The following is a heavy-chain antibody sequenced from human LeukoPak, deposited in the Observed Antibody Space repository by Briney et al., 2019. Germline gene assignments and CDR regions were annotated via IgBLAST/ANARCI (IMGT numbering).Heavy chain of an antibody. CDR1: GFTLSDYG. J-gene: IGHJ4*02. CDR2: IKSKTDGGTT. Sequence: PGGSLRLSCAASGFTLSDYGMTWVRQAPGKGLEWVGRIKSKTDGGTTDYAAPVKGRFTISRDDSKNTLYLQMNSLKTEDTAVYYCTTDLFFFRALYWGQGTLVTVSS. V-gene: IGHV3-15*01. CDR3: TTDLFFFRALY. D-gene: IGHD2-21*01.